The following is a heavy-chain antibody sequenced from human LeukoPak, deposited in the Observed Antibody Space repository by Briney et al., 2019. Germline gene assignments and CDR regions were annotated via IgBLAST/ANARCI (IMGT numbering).Heavy chain of an antibody. D-gene: IGHD3-22*01. CDR3: ARAPTYDSSGYPDY. Sequence: GGSLRLSCAASGFTVSSNYMSWVRQAPGKGLEWVSIIHSGGSTYYADSVRGRFTISRDNSKNTLYLQMNGLRAEDTAMHYCARAPTYDSSGYPDYWGQGTLVTVSS. J-gene: IGHJ4*02. CDR1: GFTVSSNY. CDR2: IHSGGST. V-gene: IGHV3-53*01.